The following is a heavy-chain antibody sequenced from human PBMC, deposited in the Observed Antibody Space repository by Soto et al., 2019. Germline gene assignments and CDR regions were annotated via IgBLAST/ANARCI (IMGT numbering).Heavy chain of an antibody. V-gene: IGHV1-3*01. J-gene: IGHJ6*02. CDR1: GYTFTSYA. CDR2: INAGNGNT. D-gene: IGHD1-7*01. CDR3: ATTASLELNKPYYYYGMDV. Sequence: AAVKVSCKASGYTFTSYAMHWVRQAPGQRLEWMGWINAGNGNTKYSQKFQGRVTITRDTSASTAYMELSSLRSEDTAVYYCATTASLELNKPYYYYGMDVWGQGTTVTVPS.